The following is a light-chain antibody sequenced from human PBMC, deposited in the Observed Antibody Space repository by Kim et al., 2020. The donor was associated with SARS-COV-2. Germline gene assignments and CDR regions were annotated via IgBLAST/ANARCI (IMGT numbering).Light chain of an antibody. CDR2: QDN. CDR3: QAWDSSTVV. J-gene: IGLJ2*01. CDR1: KLGDKY. V-gene: IGLV3-1*01. Sequence: SYELTQPPSVSVSPGQTASITCSGDKLGDKYACWYQQKPGQSPVLVIYQDNKRPSGIPERFSGSNSGNTVTLTISGTQAMDEADYYCQAWDSSTVVFGGGTQVTVL.